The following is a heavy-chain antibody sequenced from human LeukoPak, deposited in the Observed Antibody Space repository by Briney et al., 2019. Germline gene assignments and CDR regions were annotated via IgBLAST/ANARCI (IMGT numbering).Heavy chain of an antibody. CDR2: IYYSGST. CDR1: GGSISSGDYY. V-gene: IGHV4-30-4*08. J-gene: IGHJ4*02. D-gene: IGHD3-22*01. Sequence: SETLSLTCTVSGGSISSGDYYWSWIRQPPGKGLEWIGYIYYSGSTYYNPSLKSRVTISVDTSKNQFSLKLSSVTAADTAVYYCVRVGYYYDSSGYYTYFDYWGQGTLVTVSS. CDR3: VRVGYYYDSSGYYTYFDY.